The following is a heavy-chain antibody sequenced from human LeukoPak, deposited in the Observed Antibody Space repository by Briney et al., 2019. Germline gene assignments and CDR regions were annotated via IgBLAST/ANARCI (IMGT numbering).Heavy chain of an antibody. D-gene: IGHD2-2*01. CDR1: GYTFTLYY. Sequence: ASVKVSCKASGYTFTLYYMHWVRQAPGQGLEWMGTINPSGGSTHYAQRFQGRVTMTRDTSTSTVDMELSSLRSEDTAVYYCARGYCSSTSCYAWFDPWGQGTLVTVPS. CDR2: INPSGGST. CDR3: ARGYCSSTSCYAWFDP. V-gene: IGHV1-46*01. J-gene: IGHJ5*02.